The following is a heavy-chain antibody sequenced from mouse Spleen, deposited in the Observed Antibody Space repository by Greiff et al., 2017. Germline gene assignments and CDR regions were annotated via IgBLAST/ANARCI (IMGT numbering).Heavy chain of an antibody. CDR1: GYSFTGYY. J-gene: IGHJ2*01. D-gene: IGHD1-1*01. Sequence: VQLQQSGPELVKPGASVKISCKASGYSFTGYYMNWVKQSPEKSLEWIGEINPSTGGTTYNQKFKAKATLTVDKSSSTAYMQLKSLTSEDSAVYYCALYYYGSSRLDYWGQGTTLTVSS. CDR2: INPSTGGT. V-gene: IGHV1-42*01. CDR3: ALYYYGSSRLDY.